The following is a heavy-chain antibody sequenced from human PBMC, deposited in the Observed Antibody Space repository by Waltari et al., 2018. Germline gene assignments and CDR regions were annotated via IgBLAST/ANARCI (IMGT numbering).Heavy chain of an antibody. V-gene: IGHV3-33*01. CDR3: ARDMHSSSSALGWLDP. J-gene: IGHJ5*02. D-gene: IGHD6-6*01. CDR2: IWLDGRAK. CDR1: GFTFDSYG. Sequence: QVQLVESGGGVVQSGWALRLSCVASGFTFDSYGMHWVRQAPGKAMEWVALIWLDGRAKYYADSVKGRFTVSRDNSKNTFYLQLNSLRAEDTAVYYCARDMHSSSSALGWLDPWGQGTLVTVSS.